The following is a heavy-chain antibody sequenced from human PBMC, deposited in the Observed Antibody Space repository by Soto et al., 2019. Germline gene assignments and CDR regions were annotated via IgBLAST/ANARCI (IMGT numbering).Heavy chain of an antibody. J-gene: IGHJ6*02. CDR1: GGTFNSYA. V-gene: IGHV1-69*13. D-gene: IGHD3-9*01. Sequence: SVQVSCQPSGGTFNSYAISWVRQAPGQGLEWMGGIIPIFGTANYAQKFHGRVTITADESTSTAYMELSSLRSEDTAVYYCARGAYYDIVTGYYGMDVWGQGTTVTVSS. CDR2: IIPIFGTA. CDR3: ARGAYYDIVTGYYGMDV.